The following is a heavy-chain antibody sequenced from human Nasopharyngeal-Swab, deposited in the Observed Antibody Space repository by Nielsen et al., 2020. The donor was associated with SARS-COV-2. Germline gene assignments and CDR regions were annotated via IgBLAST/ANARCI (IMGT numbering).Heavy chain of an antibody. D-gene: IGHD5-12*01. CDR1: GGTFSSYA. CDR3: ARDSGYSGYGATWYFDL. J-gene: IGHJ2*01. CDR2: IIPILGIA. Sequence: SVRVSCKASGGTFSSYAISWVRQAPGQGLEWMGRIIPILGIANYAQKFQGRVTITADKSTSTAYMELSSLRSEDTAVYYCARDSGYSGYGATWYFDLWGRGTLVTVSS. V-gene: IGHV1-69*04.